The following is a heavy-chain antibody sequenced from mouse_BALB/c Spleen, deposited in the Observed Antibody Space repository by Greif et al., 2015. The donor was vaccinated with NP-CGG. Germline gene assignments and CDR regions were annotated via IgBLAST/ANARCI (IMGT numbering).Heavy chain of an antibody. J-gene: IGHJ2*01. CDR1: GYTFTSYW. D-gene: IGHD2-14*01. Sequence: LQQPGSELVRPGASVKLSCKASGYTFTSYWMHWVKQRPGQGLEWIGNIYPGSGSTNYDEKFKSKATLTVDTSSSTAYMQLSSLTSEDSAVYYCTRYYRYVDYWGQGTTLTVSS. CDR2: IYPGSGST. V-gene: IGHV1S22*01. CDR3: TRYYRYVDY.